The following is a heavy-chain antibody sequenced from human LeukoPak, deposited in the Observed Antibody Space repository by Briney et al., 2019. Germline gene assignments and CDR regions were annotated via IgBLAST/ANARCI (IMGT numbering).Heavy chain of an antibody. Sequence: PGGSLRLSCAASGFTFSSYEMNWVRQAPGKGLEWVSYISSSGSTIYYADSVKGRFAISRDNAKNSLYLQMNSLRAEDTAVYYCASLKLPYYDFGRDQIDYWGQGTLVTVSS. CDR3: ASLKLPYYDFGRDQIDY. CDR2: ISSSGSTI. D-gene: IGHD3-3*01. CDR1: GFTFSSYE. J-gene: IGHJ4*02. V-gene: IGHV3-48*03.